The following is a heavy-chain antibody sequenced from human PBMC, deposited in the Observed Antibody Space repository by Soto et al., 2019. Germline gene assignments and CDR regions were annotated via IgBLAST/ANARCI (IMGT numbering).Heavy chain of an antibody. J-gene: IGHJ4*02. CDR1: GFTFSSYA. CDR3: ANEGGSYRGGYFDY. Sequence: EVQLLESGGGLVQPGGSLRLSCAASGFTFSSYAMSWVRQAPGKGLEWVSAISGRGGNTYYADSVKGRLTISRDNSKTAVDLQMSRRRAEDTAVYYWANEGGSYRGGYFDYWGQGTLVTVSS. D-gene: IGHD3-16*02. V-gene: IGHV3-23*01. CDR2: ISGRGGNT.